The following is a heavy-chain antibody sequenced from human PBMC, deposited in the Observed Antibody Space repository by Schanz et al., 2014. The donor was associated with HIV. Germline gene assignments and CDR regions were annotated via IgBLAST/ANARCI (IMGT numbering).Heavy chain of an antibody. CDR2: ISISGETT. CDR3: ANEEVPNDY. CDR1: GFRFSSHA. V-gene: IGHV3-23*01. J-gene: IGHJ4*02. Sequence: EVQLLESGGGLVQPGESLRLSCAVSGFRFSSHAMTWVRQAPGKGLEWVSGISISGETTYYADSVKGRFTISRDNSPLTLCVQMNSLRVEDTAVYYCANEEVPNDYWGQGTLVTVSS.